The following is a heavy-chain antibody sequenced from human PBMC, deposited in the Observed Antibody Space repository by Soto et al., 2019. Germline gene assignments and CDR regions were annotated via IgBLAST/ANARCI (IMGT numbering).Heavy chain of an antibody. CDR2: IIPIFGTA. CDR1: GGTFSSYA. Sequence: QVQLVQSGAEVKKPGSSVKVSCKASGGTFSSYAISWVRQAPGQGLEWMGGIIPIFGTANYAQKFQGRGTLTADDSTSTAYMELISLGSEDTAVYYCARDGGVYDYSPFDYWGQGTLVTVSS. D-gene: IGHD4-4*01. CDR3: ARDGGVYDYSPFDY. V-gene: IGHV1-69*12. J-gene: IGHJ4*02.